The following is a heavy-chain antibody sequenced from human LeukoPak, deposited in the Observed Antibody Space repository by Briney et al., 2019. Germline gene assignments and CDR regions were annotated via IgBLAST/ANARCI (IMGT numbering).Heavy chain of an antibody. Sequence: GRSLRLSCAASGFTFSSYGMHWVRQAPGKGLEWVAVIWYDGSNKYYADSVKGRFTISRDNSKNTLYLQMNSLRAEDTAVYYCAREDGRVNYDAFDIWGQGTMVTVSS. J-gene: IGHJ3*02. V-gene: IGHV3-33*01. D-gene: IGHD1-7*01. CDR3: AREDGRVNYDAFDI. CDR2: IWYDGSNK. CDR1: GFTFSSYG.